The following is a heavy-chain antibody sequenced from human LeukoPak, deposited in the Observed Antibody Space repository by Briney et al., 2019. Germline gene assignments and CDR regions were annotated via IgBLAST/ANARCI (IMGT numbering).Heavy chain of an antibody. V-gene: IGHV4-34*01. D-gene: IGHD2-2*02. Sequence: PSETLSLTCAVYGGSFSGYYWSWIRQPPGKGLEWIGEINHSGSTNYNPSLKSRVTISVDTSKNQFSLKLSSVTAADTAVYYCATRRCSSTSCYRGNHFDYWGQGTLVTVSS. J-gene: IGHJ4*02. CDR3: ATRRCSSTSCYRGNHFDY. CDR1: GGSFSGYY. CDR2: INHSGST.